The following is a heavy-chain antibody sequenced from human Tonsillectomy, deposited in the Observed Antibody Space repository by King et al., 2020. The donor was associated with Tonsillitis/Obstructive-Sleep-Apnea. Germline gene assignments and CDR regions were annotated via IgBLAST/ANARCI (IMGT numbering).Heavy chain of an antibody. J-gene: IGHJ4*02. CDR3: ARGEFTGDRAYFDY. CDR1: GYTFIGYY. D-gene: IGHD7-27*01. V-gene: IGHV1-2*02. Sequence: VQLVQSGAEVKKPGASVKVSCKASGYTFIGYYMQWVRQAPGQGLEWMGWINPNSGGTNYAQTFQGRVTMTRDTSISTAYMELSRLRSDDTAVYYCARGEFTGDRAYFDYWGQGTLVTVSS. CDR2: INPNSGGT.